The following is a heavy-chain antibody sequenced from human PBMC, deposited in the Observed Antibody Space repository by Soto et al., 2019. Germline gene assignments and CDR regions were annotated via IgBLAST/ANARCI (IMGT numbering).Heavy chain of an antibody. V-gene: IGHV1-24*01. CDR1: GYTLTELS. CDR3: ATDQVAIGNYGYYYGMDV. Sequence: QVQLVQSGAEVKKPGASVKVSCKVSGYTLTELSMHWVRQAPGKGLEWMGGFDPEDGETIYAQKFQGRVTMTEDTXTXTXXMELSSLRSEDTAVYYCATDQVAIGNYGYYYGMDVWGQGTTVTVSS. CDR2: FDPEDGET. J-gene: IGHJ6*02. D-gene: IGHD3-16*01.